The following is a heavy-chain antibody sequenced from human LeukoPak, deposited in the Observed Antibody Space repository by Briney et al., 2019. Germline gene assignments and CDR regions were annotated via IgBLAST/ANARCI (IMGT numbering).Heavy chain of an antibody. J-gene: IGHJ6*02. CDR3: ARVQGGSSFYYYGMDV. CDR2: IVVGSGNT. CDR1: GFTFTSSA. V-gene: IGHV1-58*02. D-gene: IGHD6-6*01. Sequence: GASVKVSCKASGFTFTSSAMQWVRQARGQRLEWIGWIVVGSGNTNYAQKFQERVTITRDMSTSTAYMELSSLRSEDTAVYYCARVQGGSSFYYYGMDVWGQGTTVTVSS.